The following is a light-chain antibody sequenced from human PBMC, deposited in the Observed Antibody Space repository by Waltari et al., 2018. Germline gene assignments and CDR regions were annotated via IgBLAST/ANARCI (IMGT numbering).Light chain of an antibody. V-gene: IGLV6-57*03. CDR3: QSYDNNIWL. CDR1: SGTVAVNS. J-gene: IGLJ3*02. CDR2: ENN. Sequence: NFMLTQSHSVSESQGKTITISCTRTSGTVAVNSMPWYQQRPGSAPNPVISENNQRPPGVPDRFSGSIDGSSNSASLTISGLKTEDEADYYCQSYDNNIWLFGGGTKLTVL.